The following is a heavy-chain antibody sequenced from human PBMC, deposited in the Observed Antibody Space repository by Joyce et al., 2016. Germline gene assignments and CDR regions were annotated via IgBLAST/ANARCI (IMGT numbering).Heavy chain of an antibody. V-gene: IGHV5-10-1*03. CDR1: GYIFANDW. CDR3: ARGSKAISGEFDY. D-gene: IGHD1-26*01. J-gene: IGHJ4*02. Sequence: EVQRVQSGAEVIKPGESLRISCKGSGYIFANDWTSWVRQLLGKGLEWMGRIDPDDSYTDYSPALQGHVTISTDTSSSTAYLQWSSLKASDTASYFCARGSKAISGEFDYWGQGTLVTVSS. CDR2: IDPDDSYT.